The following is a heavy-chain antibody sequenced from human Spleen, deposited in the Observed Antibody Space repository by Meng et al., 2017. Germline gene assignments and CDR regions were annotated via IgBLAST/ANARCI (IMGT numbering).Heavy chain of an antibody. CDR1: GYTFTRYA. CDR3: TRDGYSDCSSTSCFDY. V-gene: IGHV7-4-1*02. CDR2: INTNTGNP. Sequence: ASVKVSCKASGYTFTRYAMNWLRQAPGQGLEWMGWINTNTGNPTYAQGFTGRLVFSLDTSVSTAYLQLSGLKADDTAVYYCTRDGYSDCSSTSCFDYWGQGSPVTVSS. J-gene: IGHJ4*02. D-gene: IGHD2-2*01.